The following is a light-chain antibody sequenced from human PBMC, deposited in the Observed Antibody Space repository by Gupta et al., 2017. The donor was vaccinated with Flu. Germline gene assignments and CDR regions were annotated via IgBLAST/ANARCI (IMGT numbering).Light chain of an antibody. V-gene: IGLV10-54*04. CDR1: TTNVGNKG. Sequence: TANTTNVGNKGSVWLHQTTAPPPNLLYYRNNTRPSAVSERFSASTSADTASLTIAGLQAEEEADYYCSAWDRSRTVWVFGGGTKLTVL. J-gene: IGLJ3*02. CDR3: SAWDRSRTVWV. CDR2: RNN.